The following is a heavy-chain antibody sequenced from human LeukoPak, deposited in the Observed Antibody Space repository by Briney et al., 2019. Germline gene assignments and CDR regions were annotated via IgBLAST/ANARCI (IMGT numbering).Heavy chain of an antibody. CDR2: IIPILGIA. J-gene: IGHJ3*02. Sequence: ASVKVSCKASGYTFTAYYMHWVRQAPGQGLEWMGRIIPILGIANYAQKFQGRVTITADKSTSTAYMELSSLRSEDTAVYYCARDELAFDIWGQGTMVTVSS. CDR1: GYTFTAYY. V-gene: IGHV1-69*04. CDR3: ARDELAFDI.